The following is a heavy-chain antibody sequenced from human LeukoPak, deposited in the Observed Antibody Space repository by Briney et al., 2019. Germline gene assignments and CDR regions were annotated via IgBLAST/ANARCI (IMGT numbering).Heavy chain of an antibody. D-gene: IGHD1-26*01. J-gene: IGHJ4*02. CDR1: GYTFTQYV. CDR3: ARNIEGTTTLDS. CDR2: INAGNGDK. Sequence: ASVKVSCKASGYTFTQYVMYWVRQAPGQRPEWMGWINAGNGDKQCSQKFRDRVTMTRDTSANTAYMELSSLRSEDTAVYYCARNIEGTTTLDSWGQGTLITVFS. V-gene: IGHV1-3*01.